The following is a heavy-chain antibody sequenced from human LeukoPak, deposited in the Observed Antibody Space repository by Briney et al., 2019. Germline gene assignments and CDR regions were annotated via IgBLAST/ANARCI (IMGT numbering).Heavy chain of an antibody. CDR1: ADSLSSGGHY. D-gene: IGHD6-13*01. CDR2: IHHSGRS. CDR3: ARGLITYSSSWKKRYFDL. V-gene: IGHV4-31*03. Sequence: PSQTLSLTCTVSADSLSSGGHYWAWIRQFPGKGLESIGFIHHSGRSRHNPSLKDRVAISVDTSRKQFALKLSSVTAADTAVYYCARGLITYSSSWKKRYFDLWGRGTLVTVSS. J-gene: IGHJ2*01.